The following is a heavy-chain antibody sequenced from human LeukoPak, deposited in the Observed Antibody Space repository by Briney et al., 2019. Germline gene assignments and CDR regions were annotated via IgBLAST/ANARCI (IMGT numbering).Heavy chain of an antibody. D-gene: IGHD3-3*01. CDR2: ISIYNGNT. V-gene: IGHV1-18*01. J-gene: IGHJ5*02. Sequence: GASVKVSCKASDYTFTKYGLSWVRQTPGQGLEWMGWISIYNGNTIYAQNLQGRVTMTTDTSTSTAYMELRSLRSDDTAVYYCARTPRYDFWSGYSNWFDPWGQGTLVTVSS. CDR1: DYTFTKYG. CDR3: ARTPRYDFWSGYSNWFDP.